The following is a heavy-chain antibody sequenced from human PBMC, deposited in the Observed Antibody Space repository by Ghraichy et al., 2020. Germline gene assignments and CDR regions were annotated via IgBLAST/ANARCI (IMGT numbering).Heavy chain of an antibody. CDR2: IYYSGST. D-gene: IGHD3-22*01. V-gene: IGHV4-39*01. Sequence: SETLSLTCTVSGGSISSSSYYWGWIRQPPGKGLEWIGSIYYSGSTYYNPSLKSRVTISVDTSKNQFSLKLSSVTAADTAVYYCARQGGTYYYDSSGYYGDYWGQGTLVTVSS. J-gene: IGHJ4*02. CDR1: GGSISSSSYY. CDR3: ARQGGTYYYDSSGYYGDY.